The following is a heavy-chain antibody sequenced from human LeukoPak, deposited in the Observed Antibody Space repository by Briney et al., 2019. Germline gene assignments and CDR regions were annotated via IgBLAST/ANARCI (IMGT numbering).Heavy chain of an antibody. V-gene: IGHV4-34*01. D-gene: IGHD3-10*01. J-gene: IGHJ6*02. CDR1: GGSFSGYY. CDR2: INHSGST. Sequence: PSETLSVTCAVYGGSFSGYYWSWLRQPPGKGLEWIGEINHSGSTNYNPSLKSRVTISVDTSKNQFSLKLSSVTAADTAVYYCARVEVITMVRGVTHYYYYYGMDVWGQGTTVTVSS. CDR3: ARVEVITMVRGVTHYYYYYGMDV.